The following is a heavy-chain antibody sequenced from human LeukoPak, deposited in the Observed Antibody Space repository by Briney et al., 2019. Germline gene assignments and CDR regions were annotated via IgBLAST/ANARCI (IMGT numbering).Heavy chain of an antibody. CDR3: ARDRSEQWLVQGFDY. D-gene: IGHD6-19*01. CDR2: INWNGDST. J-gene: IGHJ4*02. V-gene: IGHV3-20*04. CDR1: GFTFDDYG. Sequence: SGGSLRLSCAASGFTFDDYGMSWVRQAPGKGLEWVSAINWNGDSTGYADSVKGRFTVSRDNARNSLYLQMDSLRADDTAVYYCARDRSEQWLVQGFDYWGQGTLVTVSS.